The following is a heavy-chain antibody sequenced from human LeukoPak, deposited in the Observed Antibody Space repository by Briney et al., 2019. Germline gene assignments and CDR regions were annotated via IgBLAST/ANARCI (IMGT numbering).Heavy chain of an antibody. CDR1: GFTLSSNV. CDR2: SGTYGRT. V-gene: IGHV3-23*01. J-gene: IGHJ3*02. Sequence: GGSLRLSCVASGFTLSSNVLNWVRQAPGKGLEWVSVSGTYGRTQYADSVKGRFTISRDSSKNTLYLQINSLRVEDTAVYYCARGMDGYGPDAFDIWGQGTMVTVSS. CDR3: ARGMDGYGPDAFDI. D-gene: IGHD5-24*01.